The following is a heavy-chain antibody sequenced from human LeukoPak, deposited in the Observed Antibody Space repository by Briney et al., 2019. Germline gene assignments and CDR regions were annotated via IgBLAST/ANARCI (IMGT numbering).Heavy chain of an antibody. D-gene: IGHD3-10*01. CDR3: ASDFDSGLSITIVRGVVYDY. CDR2: ISAYNGNT. J-gene: IGHJ4*02. CDR1: GYTFTSYG. V-gene: IGHV1-18*04. Sequence: ASVKVSCKASGYTFTSYGISWVRQAPGQGLEWMGWISAYNGNTNYARKLQGRVTMTTDTSTSTAYMELRSLRSDDTAAYYCASDFDSGLSITIVRGVVYDYWGQGTLVTVSS.